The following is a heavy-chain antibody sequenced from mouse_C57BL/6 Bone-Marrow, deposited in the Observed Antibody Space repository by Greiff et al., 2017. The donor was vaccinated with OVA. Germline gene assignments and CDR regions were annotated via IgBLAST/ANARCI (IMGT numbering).Heavy chain of an antibody. D-gene: IGHD2-5*01. J-gene: IGHJ3*01. CDR2: LDPSDSYP. CDR1: GYTFTSYW. CDR3: ASSYYSNAWFAY. V-gene: IGHV1-69*01. Sequence: QVQLQQPGAELVMPGASVKLSCQASGYTFTSYWMHWVKQSPGQGLEWIGELDPSDSYPNYNQKFKGKSTLTVDKSSSTAYMQLSSLTSEDSAVYYCASSYYSNAWFAYWGQGTLVTVSA.